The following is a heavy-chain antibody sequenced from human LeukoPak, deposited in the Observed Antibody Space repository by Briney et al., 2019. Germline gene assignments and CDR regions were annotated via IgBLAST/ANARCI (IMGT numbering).Heavy chain of an antibody. D-gene: IGHD3-22*01. CDR3: ARGWVPSDITLK. V-gene: IGHV3-74*01. CDR1: GFTFSNYW. CDR2: INSDESDT. J-gene: IGHJ3*01. Sequence: GGSLRLSCAASGFTFSNYWMHWVRQAPGKGLVWVSRINSDESDTNYADSVKGRFTISRDNARNTVYLQMNSVRAEDTAVYYCARGWVPSDITLKWGQGTMVTVSS.